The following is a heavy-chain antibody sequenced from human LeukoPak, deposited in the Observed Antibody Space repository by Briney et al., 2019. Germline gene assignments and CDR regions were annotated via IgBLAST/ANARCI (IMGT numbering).Heavy chain of an antibody. CDR2: IYYSGST. CDR3: ARLYCSGGSCSSENWHFDL. CDR1: GGSISSGDYY. Sequence: PSETLSLTCTVSGGSISSGDYYWSWIRQPPGKGLEWIGYIYYSGSTYYNPSLKSRVTISVDTSKNQFSLKLSSVTAADTAVYYCARLYCSGGSCSSENWHFDLWGRGTLVTVSS. J-gene: IGHJ2*01. V-gene: IGHV4-30-4*01. D-gene: IGHD2-15*01.